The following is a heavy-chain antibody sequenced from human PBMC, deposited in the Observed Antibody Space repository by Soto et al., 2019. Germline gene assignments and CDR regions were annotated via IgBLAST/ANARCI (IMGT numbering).Heavy chain of an antibody. J-gene: IGHJ4*02. V-gene: IGHV3-23*01. D-gene: IGHD3-10*01. CDR2: ISGSGGST. Sequence: PGGSLRLSCAASGFTFSSYAMSWVRQAPGKGLEWVSAISGSGGSTYYADSVKGRFTISRDNSKNTLYLQMNSLRAEDTAVYYCAKDVIRRYYGSGSYHKYAHFDYWGQGTLVTVSS. CDR3: AKDVIRRYYGSGSYHKYAHFDY. CDR1: GFTFSSYA.